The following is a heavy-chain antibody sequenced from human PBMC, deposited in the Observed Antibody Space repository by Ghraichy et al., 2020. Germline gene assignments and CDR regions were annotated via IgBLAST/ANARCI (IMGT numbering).Heavy chain of an antibody. D-gene: IGHD3-10*01. V-gene: IGHV3-30*18. Sequence: GGSLRLSCAVSGFTLNTYGVHWVRQAPGKGLEWVAVLSNDGGKQYYAKSVKGRFTISRDSSKKTLYLQMNSLRPEDTAVYYCAKVGGFLIRVKNDAFDIWGQGTMVTVSS. CDR1: GFTLNTYG. CDR2: LSNDGGKQ. J-gene: IGHJ3*02. CDR3: AKVGGFLIRVKNDAFDI.